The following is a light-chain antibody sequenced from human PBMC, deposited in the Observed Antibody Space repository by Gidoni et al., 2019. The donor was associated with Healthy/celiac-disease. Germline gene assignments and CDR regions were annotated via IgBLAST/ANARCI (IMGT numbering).Light chain of an antibody. CDR1: SSDVSGYNY. Sequence: QCALTKPASVSRSPGQSITISCTGTSSDVSGYNYVSWYQQQPGKAPKLIIYDVSNRPSGVSNRFSGSKSGNTASLTISVLQAEDAADYSCSSYTSSSTLVFGTGTKVTVL. CDR2: DVS. CDR3: SSYTSSSTLV. J-gene: IGLJ1*01. V-gene: IGLV2-14*03.